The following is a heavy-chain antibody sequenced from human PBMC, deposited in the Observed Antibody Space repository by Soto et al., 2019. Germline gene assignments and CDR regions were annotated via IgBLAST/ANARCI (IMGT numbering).Heavy chain of an antibody. V-gene: IGHV4-59*11. Sequence: SQTLSLTCTVSGVSISSHYWILLRQPPGKGLEWIAYIYYSGSTFYNPSLKSRVTISVDTSKSQFSLRVTSVTAADTAVYYCARLYPEYYYYYMDVWGKGTTVTVSS. CDR3: ARLYPEYYYYYMDV. J-gene: IGHJ6*03. CDR2: IYYSGST. CDR1: GVSISSHY. D-gene: IGHD3-16*02.